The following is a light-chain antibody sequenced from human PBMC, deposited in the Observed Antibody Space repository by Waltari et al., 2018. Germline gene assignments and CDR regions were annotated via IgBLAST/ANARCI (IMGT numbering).Light chain of an antibody. J-gene: IGKJ4*01. V-gene: IGKV2D-29*01. CDR2: GVS. CDR1: QSLRDSVGKTY. CDR3: MQSKDSPLT. Sequence: QSLRDSVGKTYLTWYLQKPGQPPKLLMYGVSNRLTGVPVRFSGSGSGTDFTLNISRVEVEDAAVYYCMQSKDSPLTFGGGTKMEIK.